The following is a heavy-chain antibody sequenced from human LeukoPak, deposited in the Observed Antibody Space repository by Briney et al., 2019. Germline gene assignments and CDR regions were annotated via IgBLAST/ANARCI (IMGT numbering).Heavy chain of an antibody. CDR1: GGSLSSYY. D-gene: IGHD5-18*01. J-gene: IGHJ4*02. CDR3: ASSVDTAMVGVY. Sequence: PSETLSLTCSVSGGSLSSYYWNWIRQPAGKGLEWIGHIYTSGSTNYNPALKSRVSMSLDTSKNQSSLKLSSVTAADTAVYYCASSVDTAMVGVYWGQGTLVTVSS. CDR2: IYTSGST. V-gene: IGHV4-4*07.